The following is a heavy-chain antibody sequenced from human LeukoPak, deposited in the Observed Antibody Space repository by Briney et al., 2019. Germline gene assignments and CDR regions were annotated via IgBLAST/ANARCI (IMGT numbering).Heavy chain of an antibody. D-gene: IGHD3-3*01. V-gene: IGHV4-59*01. CDR2: IYYSGST. CDR3: ARAQTYYDFWSGSYYYYYYMDV. Sequence: PSETLSLTCTVSGGSISSYYWSWIRQPPGKGLEWIGYIYYSGSTNYNPSLKSRVTISVDTSKNQFSLKLSSVTAADTAVYYCARAQTYYDFWSGSYYYYYYMDVWGKGTTVTVSS. CDR1: GGSISSYY. J-gene: IGHJ6*03.